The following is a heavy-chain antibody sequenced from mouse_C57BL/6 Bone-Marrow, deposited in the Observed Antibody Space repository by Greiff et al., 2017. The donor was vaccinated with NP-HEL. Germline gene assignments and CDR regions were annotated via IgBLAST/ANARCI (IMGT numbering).Heavy chain of an antibody. CDR2: IYPGSGST. Sequence: QVQLQQPGAELVKPGASVKMSCKASGYPFTSYWITWVKQRPGQGLEWIGDIYPGSGSTNYNEKFKSKATLTVDTSSSTAYMQLSSLTSEDSAVYYCARGWLLLYYFDYWGQGTTLTVSS. D-gene: IGHD2-3*01. V-gene: IGHV1-55*01. CDR3: ARGWLLLYYFDY. CDR1: GYPFTSYW. J-gene: IGHJ2*01.